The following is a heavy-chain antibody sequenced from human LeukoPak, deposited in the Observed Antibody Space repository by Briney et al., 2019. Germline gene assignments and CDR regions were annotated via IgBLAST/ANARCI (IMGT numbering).Heavy chain of an antibody. V-gene: IGHV4-4*07. CDR3: ARLRRSRLAEFDY. J-gene: IGHJ4*02. CDR1: GVSMNYYF. D-gene: IGHD3-3*02. Sequence: SSQTLSLTCTVSGVSMNYYFWNWIRQPAGEGLQWIGRIHSSGTTNYNPSLKSRVTMSIDMSKNQFSLRLTSVTAADTAVYYCARLRRSRLAEFDYWGQGTLVTVSS. CDR2: IHSSGTT.